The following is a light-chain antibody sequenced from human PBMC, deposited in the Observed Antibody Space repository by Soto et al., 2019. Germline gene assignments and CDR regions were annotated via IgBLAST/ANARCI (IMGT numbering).Light chain of an antibody. V-gene: IGKV3-11*01. CDR3: QHRSEWPVS. Sequence: EIVLTQSPATLALSPGERATLSCRASRSVDNYLAWYQQKPGQPPRLLISDVAERATGIPARFSGSGSRTEFTLTISSLEPEDLAVYYCQHRSEWPVSCGQGTRLETK. J-gene: IGKJ5*01. CDR2: DVA. CDR1: RSVDNY.